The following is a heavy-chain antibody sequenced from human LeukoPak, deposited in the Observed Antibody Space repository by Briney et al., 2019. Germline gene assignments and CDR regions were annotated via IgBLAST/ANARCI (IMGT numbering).Heavy chain of an antibody. CDR3: ARAPNCSSTSCYYDY. Sequence: SETLSLTCAVYGGSFSGYYWSWIRQPPGKGLEWVGEINHSGSTNYNPSLKSRVTISVDTSKNQFSLKLSSVTAADTAVYYCARAPNCSSTSCYYDYWGQGTLVTVSS. CDR1: GGSFSGYY. V-gene: IGHV4-34*01. D-gene: IGHD2-2*01. CDR2: INHSGST. J-gene: IGHJ4*02.